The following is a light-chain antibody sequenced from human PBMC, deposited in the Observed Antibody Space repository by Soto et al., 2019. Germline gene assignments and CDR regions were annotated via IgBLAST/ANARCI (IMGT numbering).Light chain of an antibody. Sequence: EIVMTQSPATLSVSPGERATLSCRASQSVSSNLAWYQQKPGQTPKLLIYVASTRATGIPARFSGSGSGTEFTLTISSLQSEDFAVYYCQQYNVWPITFGGGTTVEFK. CDR2: VAS. CDR1: QSVSSN. CDR3: QQYNVWPIT. V-gene: IGKV3-15*01. J-gene: IGKJ4*01.